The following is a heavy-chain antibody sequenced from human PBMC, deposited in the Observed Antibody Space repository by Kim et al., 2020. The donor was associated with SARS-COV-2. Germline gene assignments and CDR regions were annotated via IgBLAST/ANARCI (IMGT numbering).Heavy chain of an antibody. Sequence: GESLKISCKGSGYSFTSYWIGWVRQMPGKGLEWMGIIYPGDSDTRYSPSFQGQVTISADKSISTAYPQWSSLKASDTAMYYCARHMDSGYDYPEDYYYYGMDVWGQGTTVTVSS. V-gene: IGHV5-51*01. CDR2: IYPGDSDT. D-gene: IGHD5-12*01. CDR1: GYSFTSYW. CDR3: ARHMDSGYDYPEDYYYYGMDV. J-gene: IGHJ6*02.